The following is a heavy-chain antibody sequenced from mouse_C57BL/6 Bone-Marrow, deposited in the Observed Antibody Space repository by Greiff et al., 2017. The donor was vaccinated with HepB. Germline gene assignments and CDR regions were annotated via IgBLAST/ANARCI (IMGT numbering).Heavy chain of an antibody. CDR1: GYTFTSYW. V-gene: IGHV1-69*01. CDR2: IYPSDSYT. CDR3: ANLGRGFAY. J-gene: IGHJ3*01. Sequence: VQLQQPGAELVMPGASVKLSCKASGYTFTSYWMHWVKQRPGQGLEWIGEIYPSDSYTNYNQKFKGKSTLTVDKSSSTAYMQLSSLTSEDAAVYYCANLGRGFAYWGQGTLVTVSA. D-gene: IGHD4-1*01.